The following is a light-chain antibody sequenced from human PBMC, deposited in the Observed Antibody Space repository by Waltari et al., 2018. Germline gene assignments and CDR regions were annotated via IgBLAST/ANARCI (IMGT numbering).Light chain of an antibody. Sequence: DIQMTQSPSSLSASVGDRVTITCQASQDISNYLNWYQQKPGKAPKLLIYDASNLETGVPSRFSGSGSGTDFTFTISSLQPEDIATYYCQHLLAFGQGTKLEI. V-gene: IGKV1-33*01. CDR2: DAS. CDR1: QDISNY. J-gene: IGKJ2*01. CDR3: QHLLA.